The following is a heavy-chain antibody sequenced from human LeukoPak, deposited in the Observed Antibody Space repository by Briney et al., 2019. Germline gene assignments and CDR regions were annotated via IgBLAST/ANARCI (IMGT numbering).Heavy chain of an antibody. V-gene: IGHV4-39*01. CDR2: VSYSGVT. D-gene: IGHD2-15*01. Sequence: SETLSLTCTVSGGSINNSPYFWGWIRQPPGKGLEWIATVSYSGVTYYNPSLKSRVTISVDTSKNHFSLKVTSVTAADTAVYFCARQSSDENFLRYFDHWGRGTLVTVSS. CDR1: GGSINNSPYF. J-gene: IGHJ4*02. CDR3: ARQSSDENFLRYFDH.